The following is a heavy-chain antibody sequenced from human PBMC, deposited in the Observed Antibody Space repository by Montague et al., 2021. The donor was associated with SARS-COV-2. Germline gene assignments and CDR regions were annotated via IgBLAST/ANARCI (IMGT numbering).Heavy chain of an antibody. D-gene: IGHD1/OR15-1a*01. Sequence: SETLSLTCTASGGSIGNSNYYWGWTRQSPGKGLEWIGSIYYSGNTYYNPSLKSRVTIFVGTPKNQFSLNLSSVTAADTAVYYCSRRWEQQMGYGMDVWGQGTTVSVSS. CDR1: GGSIGNSNYY. J-gene: IGHJ6*02. V-gene: IGHV4-39*01. CDR2: IYYSGNT. CDR3: SRRWEQQMGYGMDV.